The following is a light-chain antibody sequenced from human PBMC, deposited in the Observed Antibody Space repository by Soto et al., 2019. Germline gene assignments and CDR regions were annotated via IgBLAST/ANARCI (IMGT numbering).Light chain of an antibody. CDR3: SSYTRSSNRYV. V-gene: IGLV2-14*01. CDR1: SSDVGGYNY. Sequence: QSVLTQPASVSGSPGQSITISCTGTSSDVGGYNYVSWYQQHPGKAPKLMIYGVTNRPAGVSNRFSGSKAGNTASLTISGLQAEDEGDYYCSSYTRSSNRYVFGTGTKVTVL. J-gene: IGLJ1*01. CDR2: GVT.